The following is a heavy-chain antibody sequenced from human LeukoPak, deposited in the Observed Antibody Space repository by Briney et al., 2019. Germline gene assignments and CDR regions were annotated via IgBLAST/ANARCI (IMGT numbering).Heavy chain of an antibody. CDR3: ARGGLYWFDP. D-gene: IGHD5-12*01. J-gene: IGHJ5*02. Sequence: PGGSLRLSCAASGFTFSSYAMPWVRQAPGKGLEWVAVISYDGSNKYYADSVKGRFTISRDNSKNTLYLQMNSLRAEDTAVYYCARGGLYWFDPWGQGTLVTVSS. CDR1: GFTFSSYA. CDR2: ISYDGSNK. V-gene: IGHV3-30-3*01.